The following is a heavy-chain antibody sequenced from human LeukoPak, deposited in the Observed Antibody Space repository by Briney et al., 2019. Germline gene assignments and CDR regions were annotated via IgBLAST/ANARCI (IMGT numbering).Heavy chain of an antibody. J-gene: IGHJ6*02. CDR3: ARSDSSARGGSMDV. Sequence: PSETLSLTCSVSIGSLSSYYWSWIRQPAGKGLEWIGRIYTSGSTNYNPSLKSRVTMSVDTSKNQFSLKLSSVTAADTAVYYCARSDSSARGGSMDVWGQGTTVTVSS. CDR1: IGSLSSYY. V-gene: IGHV4-4*07. CDR2: IYTSGST. D-gene: IGHD3-22*01.